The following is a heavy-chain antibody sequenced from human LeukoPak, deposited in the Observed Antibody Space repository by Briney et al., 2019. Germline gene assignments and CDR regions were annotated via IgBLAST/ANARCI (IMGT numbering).Heavy chain of an antibody. CDR2: INPNSGGT. Sequence: GASVKVSCKASGYTFTGYYMHWVRQAPGQGLEWMGWINPNSGGTNYAQKFQGRVTMTRDTAISTAYMELSRLRSDDTGVYYCLLCRSSSSYFDYWGQGTLVTVSS. CDR1: GYTFTGYY. J-gene: IGHJ4*02. CDR3: LLCRSSSSYFDY. V-gene: IGHV1-2*02. D-gene: IGHD6-6*01.